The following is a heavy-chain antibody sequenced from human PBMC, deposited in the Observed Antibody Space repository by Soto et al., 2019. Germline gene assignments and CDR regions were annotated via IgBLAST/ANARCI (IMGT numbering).Heavy chain of an antibody. CDR1: GFTFSSYA. CDR2: ISANGADT. CDR3: VSGRGTYCSNGVCYPSYFDS. J-gene: IGHJ4*02. Sequence: EVQLLESGGGLVQPGGSLRLSCAASGFTFSSYAMSWVRQAPGKGLEWVSAISANGADTFYADSVKGRFIISRDNSKNTLSLQMNSLRAEDTAVFFCVSGRGTYCSNGVCYPSYFDSGGQGTLVTVSS. D-gene: IGHD2-8*01. V-gene: IGHV3-23*01.